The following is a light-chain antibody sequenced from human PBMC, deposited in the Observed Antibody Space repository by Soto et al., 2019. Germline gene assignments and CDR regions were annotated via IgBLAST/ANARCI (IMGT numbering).Light chain of an antibody. V-gene: IGKV3-15*01. CDR3: QQYNNWLRT. CDR2: GAS. J-gene: IGKJ1*01. Sequence: EIVMTQSPATLSVYPGERATLSCRASQSLSSSLAWYQSKPGQAPRLLIYGASTRATGIPVRFSGSGSGTEFTLTISSLQSEDFAVYYCQQYNNWLRTFGQGTKVEIK. CDR1: QSLSSS.